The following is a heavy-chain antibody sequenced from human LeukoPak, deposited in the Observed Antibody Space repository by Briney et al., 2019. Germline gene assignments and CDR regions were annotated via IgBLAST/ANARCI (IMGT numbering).Heavy chain of an antibody. J-gene: IGHJ4*02. CDR1: GYTFTGYY. CDR2: MNPNSGNT. Sequence: ASVKVSCKASGYTFTGYYMHWVRQAPGQGLEWRGWMNPNSGNTGYAQKFQGRVTMTRNTSISTAYMELSSLRSEDTAVYYCARGGLRGGSGSAVFDYWGQGTLVTVSS. D-gene: IGHD3-10*01. V-gene: IGHV1-8*02. CDR3: ARGGLRGGSGSAVFDY.